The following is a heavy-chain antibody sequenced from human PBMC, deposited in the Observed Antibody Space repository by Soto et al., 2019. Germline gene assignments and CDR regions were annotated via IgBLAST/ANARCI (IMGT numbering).Heavy chain of an antibody. CDR1: GFTFRNYG. Sequence: QVQVVESGGGVVQPGSSLTLSCAASGFTFRNYGMHWVRQAPGDGLEWVAAIWDDGSSNFYAESMTGRFSISRDNTNNTLYMQMASLRHEDTSVYFCARDIIGFGGGAYYGGATDNWGQETLVTVSS. CDR2: IWDDGSSN. V-gene: IGHV3-33*08. D-gene: IGHD3-10*01. J-gene: IGHJ4*02. CDR3: ARDIIGFGGGAYYGGATDN.